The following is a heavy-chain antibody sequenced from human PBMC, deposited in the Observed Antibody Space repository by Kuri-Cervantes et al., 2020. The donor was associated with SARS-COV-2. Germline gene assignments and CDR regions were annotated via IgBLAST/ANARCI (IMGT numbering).Heavy chain of an antibody. Sequence: ASVKVSCKASGYTFTGYHMHWVRQAPGQGLEWMGWINPNSGGTNYAQKFQGRVTMTRDTSISTAYMELSRLRSDDTAVYYCARGFNSAVAGTYWFDPWGQGTLVTVSS. J-gene: IGHJ5*02. D-gene: IGHD6-19*01. CDR1: GYTFTGYH. V-gene: IGHV1-2*02. CDR3: ARGFNSAVAGTYWFDP. CDR2: INPNSGGT.